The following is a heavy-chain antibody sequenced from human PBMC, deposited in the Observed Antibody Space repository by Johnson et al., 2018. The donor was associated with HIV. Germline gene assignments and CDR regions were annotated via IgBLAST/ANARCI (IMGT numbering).Heavy chain of an antibody. CDR2: ISYDGSNK. CDR3: ARDKGSWFDDAFDI. CDR1: GFTFSNFA. Sequence: QVQLVESGGGVVQPGRSLRLSCAASGFTFSNFAMHWVRQAPGKGLEWVAVISYDGSNKYYADSVKGRFTISRDNSKNTLYLQMNSLKVEDTAGYYCARDKGSWFDDAFDIWGQGTMVTVTS. V-gene: IGHV3-30-3*01. J-gene: IGHJ3*02. D-gene: IGHD6-13*01.